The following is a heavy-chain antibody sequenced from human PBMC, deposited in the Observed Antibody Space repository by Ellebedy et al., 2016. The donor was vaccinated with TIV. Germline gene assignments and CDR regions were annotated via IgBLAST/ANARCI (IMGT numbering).Heavy chain of an antibody. V-gene: IGHV4-34*01. CDR3: ARRGGYCSSTSCSPPDY. Sequence: SETLSLXXAVYGGSFSGYYWSWIRQPPGKGLEWIGEINHSGSTNYNPSLKSRVTISVDTSKNQFSLKLSSVTAADTAVYYCARRGGYCSSTSCSPPDYWGQGTLVTVSS. J-gene: IGHJ4*02. CDR1: GGSFSGYY. D-gene: IGHD2-2*01. CDR2: INHSGST.